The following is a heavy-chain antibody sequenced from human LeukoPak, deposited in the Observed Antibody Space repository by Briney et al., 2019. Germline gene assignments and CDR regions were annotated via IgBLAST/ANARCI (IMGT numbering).Heavy chain of an antibody. Sequence: ASVKASCKASGYTFTGYYMHWVRQAPGQGLEWMGWINPNSGGTNYAQKFQGRVTMTRDTSISTAYMELSRLRSDDTAVYYCARARYSSGWASDYWGQGTLVTVSS. V-gene: IGHV1-2*02. CDR2: INPNSGGT. CDR1: GYTFTGYY. CDR3: ARARYSSGWASDY. J-gene: IGHJ4*02. D-gene: IGHD6-19*01.